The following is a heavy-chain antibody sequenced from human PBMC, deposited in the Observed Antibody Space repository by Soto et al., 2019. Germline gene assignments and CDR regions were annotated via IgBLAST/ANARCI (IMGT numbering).Heavy chain of an antibody. CDR1: GDSISSSVSY. J-gene: IGHJ4*02. D-gene: IGHD2-15*01. CDR3: ARLFDYSYYFDY. Sequence: QLQLQESGPGLVKPSETLSLTCTVSGDSISSSVSYWGWIRQPPGKGLEFIGSIYYSGSTYYNPSLKSRVTISVDMSKNQFSLKVSSVTASDSAVYYCARLFDYSYYFDYWGQGTLVTVSS. V-gene: IGHV4-39*01. CDR2: IYYSGST.